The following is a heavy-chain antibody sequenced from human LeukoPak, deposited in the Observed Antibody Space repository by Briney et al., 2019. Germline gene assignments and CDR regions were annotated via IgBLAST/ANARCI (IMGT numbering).Heavy chain of an antibody. CDR1: GFTVSNTY. Sequence: PGGSLRLSCAASGFTVSNTYMTWVRQAPGKGLEWVSLIYGADATYYADSVKGRFTISRDDSKNTVYLQMNSLRAEDTAAYYCARVPSVGGKLVADSSGGWHWFDPWGQGTLVIVSS. D-gene: IGHD3-22*01. V-gene: IGHV3-53*01. J-gene: IGHJ5*02. CDR3: ARVPSVGGKLVADSSGGWHWFDP. CDR2: IYGADAT.